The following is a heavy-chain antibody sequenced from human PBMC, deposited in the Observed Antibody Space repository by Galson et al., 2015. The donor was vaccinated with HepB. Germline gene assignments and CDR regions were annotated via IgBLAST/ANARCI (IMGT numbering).Heavy chain of an antibody. V-gene: IGHV3-11*06. Sequence: SLRLSCAASGFTFSDYYMSWIRQAPGKGLEWVSYVSSRSSYTDYVDSVKGRFTISRDFAKNSLYLQMSSLRAEDTAIYHCARDASWVGNPWYFDHWGQGTRVTVSS. CDR3: ARDASWVGNPWYFDH. J-gene: IGHJ4*02. D-gene: IGHD4-23*01. CDR2: VSSRSSYT. CDR1: GFTFSDYY.